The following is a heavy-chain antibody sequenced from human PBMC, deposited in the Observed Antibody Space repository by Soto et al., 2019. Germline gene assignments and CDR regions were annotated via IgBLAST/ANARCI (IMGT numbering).Heavy chain of an antibody. CDR2: IDPEDGET. J-gene: IGHJ4*02. CDR3: ATESPYYYDSSGTPEYFSY. D-gene: IGHD3-22*01. CDR1: GYTLTELS. Sequence: ASVKVSCKVSGYTLTELSMHWVRQAPGKGLERMGGIDPEDGETIDARQFQGRVTMTEDTSTDTAYMELSSLRSEDKAVYYCATESPYYYDSSGTPEYFSYWGQGTLVTVSS. V-gene: IGHV1-24*01.